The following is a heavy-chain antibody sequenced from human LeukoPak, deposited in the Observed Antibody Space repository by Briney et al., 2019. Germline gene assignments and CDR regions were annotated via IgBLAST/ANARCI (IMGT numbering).Heavy chain of an antibody. D-gene: IGHD1-26*01. V-gene: IGHV4-39*01. Sequence: PSETLSLTCTVSGGSISSSSNYWGRIRQPPGKWLAWIGSIYYSGNTYYNPSLNSRVTISVDTSKNQFSLKLSSVTAADTAVYYCARRGGSYYSDYWGQGTLVTVSS. J-gene: IGHJ4*02. CDR3: ARRGGSYYSDY. CDR2: IYYSGNT. CDR1: GGSISSSSNY.